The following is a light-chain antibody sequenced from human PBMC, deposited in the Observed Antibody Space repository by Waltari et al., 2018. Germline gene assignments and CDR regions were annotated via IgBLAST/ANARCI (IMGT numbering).Light chain of an antibody. CDR3: QQYNNWPRT. CDR2: GAS. V-gene: IGKV3-15*01. J-gene: IGKJ1*01. Sequence: EIVMTQSPAPLSVSPGERATLPCRASQSVISNLAWYRQKPGQAPRLLIYGASTRATGIPARFSGSGSGTEFTLTISSLQSEDFAVYYCQQYNNWPRTFGQGTKVEIK. CDR1: QSVISN.